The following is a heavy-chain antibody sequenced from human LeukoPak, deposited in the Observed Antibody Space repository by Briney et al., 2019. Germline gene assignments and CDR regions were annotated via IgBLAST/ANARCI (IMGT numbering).Heavy chain of an antibody. J-gene: IGHJ4*02. CDR2: INHSGST. CDR3: ATDNWNGVS. D-gene: IGHD1-1*01. V-gene: IGHV4-34*01. Sequence: PSETLSLTCAVYGGFFSGYYWSWIRQPPGKGLEWIGEINHSGSTNYNPSLKSRVTISVDTSKNQFSLKLSSVTAADTAVYYCATDNWNGVSWGQGTLVTVSS. CDR1: GGFFSGYY.